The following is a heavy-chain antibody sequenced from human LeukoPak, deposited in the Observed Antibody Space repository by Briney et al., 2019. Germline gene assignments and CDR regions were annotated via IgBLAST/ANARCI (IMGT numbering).Heavy chain of an antibody. D-gene: IGHD6-13*01. V-gene: IGHV3-9*01. CDR2: IRWNSGSI. J-gene: IGHJ6*03. CDR3: ARALSSSSWYDYYYYMDV. Sequence: GGSLRLSCAASGFTFDDYAMHWVRQSPGKGLEWVSCIRWNSGSIGYADSVKGRFTISRDNAKNSLYLQMNSLRAEDTAVYYCARALSSSSWYDYYYYMDVWGKGTTVTVSS. CDR1: GFTFDDYA.